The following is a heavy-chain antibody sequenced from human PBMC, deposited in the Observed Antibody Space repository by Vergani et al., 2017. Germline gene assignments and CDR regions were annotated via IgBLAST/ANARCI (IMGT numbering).Heavy chain of an antibody. CDR2: IDHTGRP. CDR3: ARVNTETNGHLYYYYDMDV. J-gene: IGHJ6*02. D-gene: IGHD4-11*01. V-gene: IGHV4-34*01. CDR1: GGSFTSYH. Sequence: QVQLQQWGGGLLKPSETLSLTCVVTGGSFTSYHWTWIRQSPGEGLEWVGDIDHTGRPDYNPSLKSRLTMSVDKSRNQFSLTLNSVTATDTAIYFCARVNTETNGHLYYYYDMDVWGQGTAVTVS.